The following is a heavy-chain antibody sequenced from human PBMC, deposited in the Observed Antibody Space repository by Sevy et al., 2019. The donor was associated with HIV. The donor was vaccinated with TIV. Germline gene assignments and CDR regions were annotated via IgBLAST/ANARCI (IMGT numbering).Heavy chain of an antibody. Sequence: GGSLRLSCAASGFTFSSYAMHWVRQAPGKGLEWVAFIRNDGNIKYYKESVKGRFTISRDNSKNTRYLQMNSLRAEDTAVYYCAKDRFDPWGQGTLVTVSS. CDR1: GFTFSSYA. V-gene: IGHV3-30*02. J-gene: IGHJ5*02. CDR3: AKDRFDP. CDR2: IRNDGNIK.